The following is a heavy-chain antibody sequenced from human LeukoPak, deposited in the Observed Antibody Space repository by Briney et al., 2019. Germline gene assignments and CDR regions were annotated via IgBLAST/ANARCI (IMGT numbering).Heavy chain of an antibody. V-gene: IGHV3-30*18. J-gene: IGHJ6*02. D-gene: IGHD6-13*01. CDR2: ISYDGRTE. CDR1: GFTFSGYA. CDR3: AKDGTLYGMDV. Sequence: LRLSCAASGFTFSGYAIHWVRQAPGKGLEWVAVISYDGRTEYYADSVKGRFTISRDNSKNTAYLQMNSLRAEDTAVYYCAKDGTLYGMDVWGQGTTVTVSS.